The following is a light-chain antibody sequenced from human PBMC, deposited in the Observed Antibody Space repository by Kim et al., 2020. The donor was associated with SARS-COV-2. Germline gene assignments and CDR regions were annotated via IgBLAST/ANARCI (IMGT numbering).Light chain of an antibody. J-gene: IGKJ4*01. CDR1: QSVSSN. CDR3: QQRGNWPLT. CDR2: DAS. Sequence: EIVLTQSPATLSLSPGERATLSCRASQSVSSNLAWYQQKPGQAPRLLIYDASNRATDIPARFSGSGSGTDFTLTISSLEPEDFAVYYCQQRGNWPLTFGGGTKVEI. V-gene: IGKV3-11*01.